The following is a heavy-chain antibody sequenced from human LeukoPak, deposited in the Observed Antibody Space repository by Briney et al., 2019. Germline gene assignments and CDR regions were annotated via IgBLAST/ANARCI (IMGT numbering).Heavy chain of an antibody. J-gene: IGHJ3*02. D-gene: IGHD2-2*02. CDR3: ARNSGKYQLLYRSHAFDI. CDR2: IYPGDSDT. Sequence: PGESLKISCKGSGYSFTSYWIGWVHQLPGKGLEWMGIIYPGDSDTRYGPSFQGQVTISADKSISTAYLQWSSLKASDTAMYYCARNSGKYQLLYRSHAFDIWGQGTMVTVSS. V-gene: IGHV5-51*07. CDR1: GYSFTSYW.